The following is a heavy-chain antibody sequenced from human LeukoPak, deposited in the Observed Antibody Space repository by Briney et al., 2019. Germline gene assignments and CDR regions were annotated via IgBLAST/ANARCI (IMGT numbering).Heavy chain of an antibody. D-gene: IGHD3-22*01. V-gene: IGHV3-30*18. CDR3: AKESYYDSSGYIDY. Sequence: GRSLRLSCAASGFTFSSYGMHWVRQAPGKGLEWVAVISYDGSNKYYADSVKGRFTISRDNSKNTLYLQMNSLRAEDTAVYYCAKESYYDSSGYIDYWGQGTLVTVSS. J-gene: IGHJ4*02. CDR2: ISYDGSNK. CDR1: GFTFSSYG.